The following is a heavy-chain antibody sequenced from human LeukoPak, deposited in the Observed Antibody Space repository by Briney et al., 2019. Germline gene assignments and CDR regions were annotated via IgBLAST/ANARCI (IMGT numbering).Heavy chain of an antibody. CDR1: GVSFDDYY. V-gene: IGHV4-34*01. D-gene: IGHD4-11*01. J-gene: IGHJ4*02. CDR2: INHSGYT. CDR3: TRMTRGHDY. Sequence: SETLSLTCAVSGVSFDDYYWSWVRHTQGKGLEWIGEINHSGYTNDNPSLKSRVTLSIDTPRKQFSLNLRSVTVADAGIYYCTRMTRGHDYWGQGTQVTVSS.